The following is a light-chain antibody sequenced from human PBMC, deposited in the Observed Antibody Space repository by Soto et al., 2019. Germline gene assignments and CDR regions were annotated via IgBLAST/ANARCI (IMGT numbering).Light chain of an antibody. CDR2: DAS. Sequence: EIVLTQSPATLSLSPGERATLSCRASQSVSSYLAWYQQKPGQPPRLLIYDASNRATGISARFSGSGSGTDFTLTISSLEPEEFAVYYCQQRSNWPQFTFGPGTKVDIK. CDR1: QSVSSY. J-gene: IGKJ3*01. V-gene: IGKV3-11*01. CDR3: QQRSNWPQFT.